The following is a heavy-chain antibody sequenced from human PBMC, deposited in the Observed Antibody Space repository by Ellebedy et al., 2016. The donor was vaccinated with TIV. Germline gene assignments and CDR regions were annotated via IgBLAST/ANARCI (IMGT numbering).Heavy chain of an antibody. CDR3: ARSIAATDSDAFDV. Sequence: GESLKISXAASGFTFSSFWMSWVRQAPGKGLEWVANIKHNGREKYYVDSVRGRFTISRDNAKNSLYLHMNTLRAEDTAVYFCARSIAATDSDAFDVWGQGTMVTVSS. D-gene: IGHD6-25*01. J-gene: IGHJ3*01. CDR2: IKHNGREK. CDR1: GFTFSSFW. V-gene: IGHV3-7*02.